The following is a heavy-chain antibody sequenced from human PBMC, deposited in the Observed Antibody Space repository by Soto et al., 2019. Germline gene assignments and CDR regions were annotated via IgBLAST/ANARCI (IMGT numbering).Heavy chain of an antibody. D-gene: IGHD3-10*01. CDR3: ARSGIATPYGMDV. CDR1: GGSISGYY. V-gene: IGHV4-4*07. CDR2: IYNSGTT. Sequence: SETLSVTCTVSGGSISGYYWSWIRQPAGKELEWIGRIYNSGTTNYNPSLRSRVSMSADTSKNQISLKMTSVTAADTATYYCARSGIATPYGMDVWVQGPTVT. J-gene: IGHJ6*02.